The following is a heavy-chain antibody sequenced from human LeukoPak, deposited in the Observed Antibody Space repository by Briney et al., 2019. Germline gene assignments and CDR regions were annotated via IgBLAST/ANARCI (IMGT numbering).Heavy chain of an antibody. D-gene: IGHD3-22*01. CDR3: ARDMPTYYYDSSGPEGY. J-gene: IGHJ4*02. CDR1: GFTFSSYW. CDR2: IKQDGSEK. V-gene: IGHV3-7*01. Sequence: GGSLRLSCAASGFTFSSYWMSWVRQAPGKGLEWVANIKQDGSEKYYVDSVKGRFTISRDNAKNSLYLQMTSLRAADTAVYYCARDMPTYYYDSSGPEGYWGQGTLVTVSS.